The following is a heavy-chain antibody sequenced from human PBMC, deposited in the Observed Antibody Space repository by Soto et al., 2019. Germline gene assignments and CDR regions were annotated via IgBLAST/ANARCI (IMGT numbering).Heavy chain of an antibody. D-gene: IGHD2-2*02. Sequence: PARSLRLSCAASGFSFNDYYMTWIRQPPEKGLGWISTITSSGGNAYYAASVKGRVTISRHNAHNSLYLQMSGLRGEDTALYYCSSYTYTNSVNYFDLWGQGTLVTVSS. J-gene: IGHJ5*02. CDR3: SSYTYTNSVNYFDL. V-gene: IGHV3-11*01. CDR2: ITSSGGNA. CDR1: GFSFNDYY.